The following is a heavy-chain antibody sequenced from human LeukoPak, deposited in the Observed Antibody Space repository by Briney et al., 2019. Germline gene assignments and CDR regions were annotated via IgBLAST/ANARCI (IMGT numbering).Heavy chain of an antibody. J-gene: IGHJ4*02. CDR2: IWYDGNNK. CDR3: AKDWGYTTMVSYYFDY. CDR1: YG. V-gene: IGHV3-33*06. Sequence: YGXHWXRQAPGKGLEWVAVIWYDGNNKYYADSVKGRFTISRDNAKNTLYLQMNSLRAEDTAVYYCAKDWGYTTMVSYYFDYWGQGTLVTVSS. D-gene: IGHD5-18*01.